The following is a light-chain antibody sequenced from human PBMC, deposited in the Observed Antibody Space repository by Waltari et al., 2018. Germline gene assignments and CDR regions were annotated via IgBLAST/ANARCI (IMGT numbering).Light chain of an antibody. CDR1: ETIGSTY. CDR3: QQYGFSPYT. J-gene: IGKJ2*01. Sequence: DIVLTQSPGTLSLSPGERATLSCRASETIGSTYLAWYQRKPGQAPRLLIYGASSRATDVPDRFSGSGSGADFTLTITRLEPEDFAVYYCQQYGFSPYTFGQGTKLEIK. V-gene: IGKV3-20*01. CDR2: GAS.